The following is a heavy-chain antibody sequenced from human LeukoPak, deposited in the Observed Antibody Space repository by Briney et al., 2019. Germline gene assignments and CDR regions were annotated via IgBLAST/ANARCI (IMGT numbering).Heavy chain of an antibody. CDR1: GGTFSSYA. Sequence: GASVKVSCKASGGTFSSYAISWVRQAPGQGLEWMGGIIPIFGTANYAQKFQGRVTITADESTSTAYMELSSLRSEDTAVYYCARECSSTSCFDYWGQGILVTVSS. CDR2: IIPIFGTA. J-gene: IGHJ4*02. CDR3: ARECSSTSCFDY. V-gene: IGHV1-69*13. D-gene: IGHD2-2*01.